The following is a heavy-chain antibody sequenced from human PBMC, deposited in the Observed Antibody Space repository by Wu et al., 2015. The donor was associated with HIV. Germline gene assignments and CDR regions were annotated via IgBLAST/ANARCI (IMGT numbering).Heavy chain of an antibody. CDR1: GYTFTSYD. CDR3: AKLGSGAAGDWYFDL. CDR2: MNPNSSNT. D-gene: IGHD6-13*01. V-gene: IGHV1-8*01. Sequence: QVQLVQSGAEVKKPGASVKVSCKASGYTFTSYDINWVRQATGQGLEWMGWMNPNSSNTGYAQKFQGRVTMTRDTSINTAYMELNSLIFEDTAVYYCAKLGSGAAGDWYFDLWGRGTLVSVSS. J-gene: IGHJ2*01.